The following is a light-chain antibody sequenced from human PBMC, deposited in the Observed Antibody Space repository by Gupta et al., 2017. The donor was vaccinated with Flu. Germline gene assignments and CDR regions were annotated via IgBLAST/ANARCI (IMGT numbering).Light chain of an antibody. J-gene: IGKJ2*03. Sequence: EIVLTQSPGTLSLSPGERATLSCRASQSVSSSYLAWYQQKPGQAPRLLIYGASSRATGIPDRFSGSGSGTDFTLTISRLEPEDFAVYYWQQDGSSRSFGQGTKLEIK. CDR1: QSVSSSY. CDR2: GAS. CDR3: QQDGSSRS. V-gene: IGKV3-20*01.